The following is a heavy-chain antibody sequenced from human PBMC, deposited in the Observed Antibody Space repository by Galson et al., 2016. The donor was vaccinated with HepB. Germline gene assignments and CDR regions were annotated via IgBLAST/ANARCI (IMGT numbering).Heavy chain of an antibody. Sequence: TLSLTCTVSRGAISSGGYYWSWIRHLPGKGLEWIGYIHHSGSTYYNPSLRGRVIISLDTSKNQFSLNLTSVTVAATAVYYCAIAEMISLIMHVWGQGTTVTVSS. D-gene: IGHD3-16*01. V-gene: IGHV4-31*03. CDR3: AIAEMISLIMHV. CDR2: IHHSGST. CDR1: RGAISSGGYY. J-gene: IGHJ6*02.